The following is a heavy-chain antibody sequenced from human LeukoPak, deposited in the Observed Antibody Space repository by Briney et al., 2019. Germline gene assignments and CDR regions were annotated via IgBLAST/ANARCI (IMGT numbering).Heavy chain of an antibody. CDR2: ISGSGGNT. Sequence: GASLRLSCAASGFTFSSYAMSWVRQVPGKGLEWVSVISGSGGNTYYADSVKGRFTIARDNSKNTLYLQMNSLRAQDTDIYYCAKDGKGAPVAGTGYFDYWGQGTLVTVSS. CDR3: AKDGKGAPVAGTGYFDY. D-gene: IGHD6-19*01. J-gene: IGHJ4*02. V-gene: IGHV3-23*01. CDR1: GFTFSSYA.